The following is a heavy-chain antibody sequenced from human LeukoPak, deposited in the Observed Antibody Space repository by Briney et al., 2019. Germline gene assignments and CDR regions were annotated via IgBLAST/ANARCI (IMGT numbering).Heavy chain of an antibody. CDR1: GFTVSSNY. V-gene: IGHV3-66*01. Sequence: GGSLRLSCAASGFTVSSNYMSWVRQAPGKGLEWVSVIYSGGSTYYADSVKGRFTISRDNSKNTLYLQMNSLRAEDTAVYYCARTRNGHSWSDAFDIWGQGTMVTVSS. D-gene: IGHD6-13*01. J-gene: IGHJ3*02. CDR3: ARTRNGHSWSDAFDI. CDR2: IYSGGST.